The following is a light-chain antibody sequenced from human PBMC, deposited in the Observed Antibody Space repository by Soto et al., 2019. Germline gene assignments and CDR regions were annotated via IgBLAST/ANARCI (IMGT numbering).Light chain of an antibody. CDR3: QQGVT. Sequence: DIQMTQSPFSLSATVGDRVTITCQASQDIKNSLNWFQHRPGKPPRLLIYHASNLETGVPSRFIGGGSGTYFTLTISSLQPEDIATYFCQQGVTFGPGTRVDIK. J-gene: IGKJ3*01. CDR2: HAS. CDR1: QDIKNS. V-gene: IGKV1-33*01.